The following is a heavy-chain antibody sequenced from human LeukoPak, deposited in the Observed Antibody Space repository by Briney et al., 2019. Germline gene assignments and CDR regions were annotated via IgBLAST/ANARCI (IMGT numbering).Heavy chain of an antibody. Sequence: AGGSLRLSCAGSGFNFQYAWMTWVRQAPGKGLEWVGRIKSKRDGETTDYAALVKSRFSIPRDDSKNTVYLQMNSLRTEDTAVYYCTSLVGSPTYWGQGTLVAVSS. J-gene: IGHJ4*02. CDR1: GFNFQYAW. V-gene: IGHV3-15*01. CDR2: IKSKRDGETT. D-gene: IGHD4-23*01. CDR3: TSLVGSPTY.